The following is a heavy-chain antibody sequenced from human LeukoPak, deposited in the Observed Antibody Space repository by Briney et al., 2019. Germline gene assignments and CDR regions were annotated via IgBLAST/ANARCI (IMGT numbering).Heavy chain of an antibody. V-gene: IGHV4-4*07. J-gene: IGHJ6*03. CDR1: GFTFSSYA. CDR2: IYTSGST. CDR3: ARESPTTVTDYYYYYMDV. Sequence: TGGSLRLSCAASGFTFSSYAMNWDRQAPGKGLEWIGRIYTSGSTNYNPSLKSRVTMSVDTSKNQFSLKLSSVTAADTAVYYCARESPTTVTDYYYYYMDVWGKGTTVTVSS. D-gene: IGHD4-11*01.